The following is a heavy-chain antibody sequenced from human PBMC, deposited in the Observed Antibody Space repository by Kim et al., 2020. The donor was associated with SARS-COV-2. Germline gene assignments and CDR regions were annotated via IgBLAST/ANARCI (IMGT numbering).Heavy chain of an antibody. D-gene: IGHD3-9*01. CDR1: GFTFSSYG. V-gene: IGHV3-33*05. CDR2: ISYDGSNK. J-gene: IGHJ4*02. CDR3: AREPYDILTGYYVY. Sequence: GGSLRLSCAASGFTFSSYGMHWVRQAAGKGLEWVAVISYDGSNKYYADSVKGRFTISRDNSKNTLYLQMNSLRAEDTAVYYCAREPYDILTGYYVYWGQGTLVTVSS.